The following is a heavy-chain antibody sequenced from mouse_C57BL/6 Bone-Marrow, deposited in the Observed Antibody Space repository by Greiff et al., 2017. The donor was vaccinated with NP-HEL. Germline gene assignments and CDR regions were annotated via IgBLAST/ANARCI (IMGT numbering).Heavy chain of an antibody. Sequence: EVKLVESGGDLVKPGGSLKLSCAASGFTFSSYGMSWVRQTPDKRLEWVATISSGGSYTYYPDSVKGRFTISRDNAKNTLYLHMSSLKSEDTAMYDCARLVWAWFAYWGQGTRVTVSA. V-gene: IGHV5-6*01. CDR3: ARLVWAWFAY. CDR2: ISSGGSYT. J-gene: IGHJ3*01. CDR1: GFTFSSYG. D-gene: IGHD2-10*02.